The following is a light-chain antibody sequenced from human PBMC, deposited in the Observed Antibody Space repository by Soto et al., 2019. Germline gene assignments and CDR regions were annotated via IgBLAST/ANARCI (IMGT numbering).Light chain of an antibody. V-gene: IGKV1-39*01. CDR2: AAS. CDR1: QGISIY. J-gene: IGKJ2*01. CDR3: QQSYSIPYT. Sequence: DIQMTQSPSSLSASVGDRVTITCRASQGISIYLSWFQQKPGKAPNLLVHAASTLQAGVPSRFSASGSGTDFTLTIRSLQPEDFATYHCQQSYSIPYTFGQGTKLEIK.